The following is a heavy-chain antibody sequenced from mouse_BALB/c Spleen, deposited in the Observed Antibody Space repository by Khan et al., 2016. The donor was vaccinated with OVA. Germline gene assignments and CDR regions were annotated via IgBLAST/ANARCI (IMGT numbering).Heavy chain of an antibody. CDR3: ATRNFFGYTFAY. Sequence: QVQLQQSGAELARPGASVKLSCKASGYTFTDYYINWVKQRTGQGLEWIGEISPGSGDTFYNERFKGKATLTADKSSSTAYMQLSSLTSEASAVYYCATRNFFGYTFAYWGQGTQVTVSA. D-gene: IGHD1-2*01. J-gene: IGHJ3*01. V-gene: IGHV1-77*01. CDR2: ISPGSGDT. CDR1: GYTFTDYY.